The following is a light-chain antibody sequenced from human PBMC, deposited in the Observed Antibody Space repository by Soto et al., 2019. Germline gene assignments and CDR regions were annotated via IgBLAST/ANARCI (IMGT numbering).Light chain of an antibody. J-gene: IGKJ4*01. Sequence: DIQLTQSPSFLSASVGDRVTITCRASQGISSFLAWYQQKPGKAPTVLIYTASTLQSGVPSRFSGSGSGTEFTLTISSLQPEDFATYYCQHLNSYPFTFGGGTKVEIK. CDR3: QHLNSYPFT. V-gene: IGKV1-9*01. CDR2: TAS. CDR1: QGISSF.